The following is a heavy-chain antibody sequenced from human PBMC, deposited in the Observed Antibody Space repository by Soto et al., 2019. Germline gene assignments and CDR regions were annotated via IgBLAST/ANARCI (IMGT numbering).Heavy chain of an antibody. CDR1: GGSFSGYY. CDR3: ARGWGAIFDY. Sequence: QVQLQQWGAGLLKPSETLSLTCAVYGGSFSGYYWNWIRQPPGKGLEWIGEINHSGSTNYNPSLKSRVTISVDTSKSQVSLKLSSVTAADTAVYYCARGWGAIFDYWGQGTLVTVSS. J-gene: IGHJ4*02. V-gene: IGHV4-34*01. D-gene: IGHD1-26*01. CDR2: INHSGST.